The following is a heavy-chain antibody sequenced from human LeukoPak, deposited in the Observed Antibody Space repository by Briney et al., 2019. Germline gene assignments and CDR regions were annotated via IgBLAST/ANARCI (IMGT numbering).Heavy chain of an antibody. V-gene: IGHV4-34*01. J-gene: IGHJ4*02. CDR2: INHSGST. CDR1: GGSFSGYY. D-gene: IGHD6-13*01. CDR3: ARGLRGHSSSSFDY. Sequence: SETLSLTCAVYGGSFSGYYWSWIRQPPGKGLEWIGEINHSGSTDYNPSLKSRVTISVDTSKNQFSLKLSSVTAADTAVYYCARGLRGHSSSSFDYWGQGTLVTVSS.